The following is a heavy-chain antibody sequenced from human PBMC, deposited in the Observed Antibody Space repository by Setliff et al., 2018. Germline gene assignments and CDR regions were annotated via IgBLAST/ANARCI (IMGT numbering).Heavy chain of an antibody. J-gene: IGHJ6*02. CDR2: VYPGDSDT. Sequence: GESLKISCQGFGYSFSRSWIVWVRQMPGRGLEWLGIVYPGDSDTRYNPSFQGQVTISVDKSIDTAYLQSSSLKASDSAIYYCARLIGSCSSSSCSGALDVWGQGTTVTVSS. CDR1: GYSFSRSW. D-gene: IGHD2-2*03. CDR3: ARLIGSCSSSSCSGALDV. V-gene: IGHV5-51*01.